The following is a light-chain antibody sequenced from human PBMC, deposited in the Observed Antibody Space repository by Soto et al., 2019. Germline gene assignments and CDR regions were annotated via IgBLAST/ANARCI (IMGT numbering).Light chain of an antibody. CDR1: QRVSSNY. CDR2: GAS. CDR3: QQYGSSPWT. J-gene: IGKJ1*01. Sequence: EVVLTQSPGTLSLSPGERATLSCRASQRVSSNYLAWCQQKPGQAPRLLIYGASSRATGIPDWFSGSGSGTDFTLTISRLEPEDFAVYYCQQYGSSPWTFGQGTKVEIK. V-gene: IGKV3-20*01.